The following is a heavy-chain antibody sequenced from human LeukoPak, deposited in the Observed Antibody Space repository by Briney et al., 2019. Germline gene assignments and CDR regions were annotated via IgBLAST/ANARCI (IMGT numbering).Heavy chain of an antibody. CDR2: ISYDGSNK. CDR3: AKMYGSYGGYFDY. D-gene: IGHD2-15*01. J-gene: IGHJ4*02. Sequence: GGYLRLSCAASGFTFSSYAMHWVRQAPGKGLEWVAVISYDGSNKYYADSVKGRFTISRDNSKNTLYLQMNSLRAEDTAVYYCAKMYGSYGGYFDYWGQGTLVTVSS. CDR1: GFTFSSYA. V-gene: IGHV3-30-3*02.